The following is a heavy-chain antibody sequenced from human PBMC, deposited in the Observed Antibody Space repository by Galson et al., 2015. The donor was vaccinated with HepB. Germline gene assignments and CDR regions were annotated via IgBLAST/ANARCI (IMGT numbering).Heavy chain of an antibody. Sequence: SCKASGYTFTSYYMHWVRQAPGQGLEWMGIINPSGGSTSYAQKFRGRVTMTRDTSTSTVYMELSSLRSEDTAVYYCARDTYYDFWSGYYYYYYYMDVWGKGTTVTVSS. D-gene: IGHD3-3*01. J-gene: IGHJ6*03. CDR3: ARDTYYDFWSGYYYYYYYMDV. V-gene: IGHV1-46*01. CDR1: GYTFTSYY. CDR2: INPSGGST.